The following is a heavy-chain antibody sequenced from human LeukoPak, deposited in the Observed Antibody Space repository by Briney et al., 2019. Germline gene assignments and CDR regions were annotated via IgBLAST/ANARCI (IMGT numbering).Heavy chain of an antibody. CDR2: IYYSGST. J-gene: IGHJ6*03. Sequence: TSETLSLTCTVSGGSMRSYYWSWLRQPPGKGLEWIGYIYYSGSTNYNPSLKSRVSISVDTSKDQSSLKLTSVTAADTAVYYCARDREGRYSSSWVSNYYYYYYMDVWGKGTTVTVSS. CDR1: GGSMRSYY. V-gene: IGHV4-59*01. D-gene: IGHD6-13*01. CDR3: ARDREGRYSSSWVSNYYYYYYMDV.